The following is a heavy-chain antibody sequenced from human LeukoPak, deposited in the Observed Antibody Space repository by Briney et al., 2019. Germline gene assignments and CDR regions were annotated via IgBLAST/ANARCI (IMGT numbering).Heavy chain of an antibody. Sequence: GASVNVSCNASAYTFTSYGISWVRHAPGQGHERMGWISAYNGNTNYAQKHQGRVTMTTDTSTSTDYMELRSLRSDDTAVYYCARSATLLRYFDWLEERGYYYYMDVWGKGTTVTVSS. CDR1: AYTFTSYG. J-gene: IGHJ6*03. V-gene: IGHV1-18*01. D-gene: IGHD3-9*01. CDR3: ARSATLLRYFDWLEERGYYYYMDV. CDR2: ISAYNGNT.